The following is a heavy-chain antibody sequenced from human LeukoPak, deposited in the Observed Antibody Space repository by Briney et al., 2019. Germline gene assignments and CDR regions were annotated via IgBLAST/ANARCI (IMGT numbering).Heavy chain of an antibody. CDR3: ARDPPLCSGGSCYFDY. Sequence: GGSLRLSCAASGFTFSSYSMNWVRQAPGKGLEWVSSISSSSSYIYYADSVKGRFTISRDNAKNSLYLQMNSLRAEDTAVHYCARDPPLCSGGSCYFDYWGQGTLVTVSS. CDR2: ISSSSSYI. V-gene: IGHV3-21*01. D-gene: IGHD2-15*01. CDR1: GFTFSSYS. J-gene: IGHJ4*02.